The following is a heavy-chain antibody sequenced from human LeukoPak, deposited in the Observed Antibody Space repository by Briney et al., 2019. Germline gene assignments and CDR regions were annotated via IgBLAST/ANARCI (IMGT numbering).Heavy chain of an antibody. CDR1: GFTFSSYW. J-gene: IGHJ4*02. CDR3: ARDGGYNWNPKLEFDY. D-gene: IGHD1-20*01. V-gene: IGHV3-7*01. CDR2: IKQDGSEK. Sequence: GGSLRLSCAASGFTFSSYWMSWVRQAPGKGLEWVANIKQDGSEKYYVDSVKGRFTISRDNAKNSLYLQMNSLRAEDTAVYYCARDGGYNWNPKLEFDYWGQGTLVTVSS.